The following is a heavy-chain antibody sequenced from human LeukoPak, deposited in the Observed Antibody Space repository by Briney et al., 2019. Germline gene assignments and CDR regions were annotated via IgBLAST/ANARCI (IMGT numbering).Heavy chain of an antibody. CDR3: AREIQRTIEMTTNRAFDI. V-gene: IGHV3-74*01. Sequence: PGRSLRLSCAASGFTFSSFWMHWVRQVPGKGLVWVSRISTDGGTTTYADSVRGRFTISRDNANNTLYLQMNSLRAEDTAVYYCAREIQRTIEMTTNRAFDIWGQGTLVTVSS. J-gene: IGHJ4*02. CDR2: ISTDGGTT. CDR1: GFTFSSFW. D-gene: IGHD5-24*01.